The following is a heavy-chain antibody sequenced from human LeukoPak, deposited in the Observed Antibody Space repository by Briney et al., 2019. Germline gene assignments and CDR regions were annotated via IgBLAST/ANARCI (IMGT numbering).Heavy chain of an antibody. CDR1: GFTFSSFG. V-gene: IGHV3-23*01. D-gene: IGHD3-22*01. CDR2: ISDSGGRT. Sequence: GGSLRLSCAASGFTFSSFGMSWVRQAPGKGLEWVSAISDSGGRTFYADSVKGRFTISRDNSKNTLYLQVNSLRAEDTAVYYCAKDSYDTSIWGQGTLVTVSA. J-gene: IGHJ4*02. CDR3: AKDSYDTSI.